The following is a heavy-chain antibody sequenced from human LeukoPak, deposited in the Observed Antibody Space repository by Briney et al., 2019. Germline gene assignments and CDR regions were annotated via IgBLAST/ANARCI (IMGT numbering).Heavy chain of an antibody. CDR2: IKQDGSEK. Sequence: GESLRLSCVASGFTFSDYYMSWVRQPPGKGLEWVANIKQDGSEKYYVDSVKGRFTISRDNSKNTLYLQMNSLRAEDTAVYYCAKGYCSGGTCYEYMDVWGKGTTVTVSS. V-gene: IGHV3-7*03. CDR1: GFTFSDYY. J-gene: IGHJ6*03. CDR3: AKGYCSGGTCYEYMDV. D-gene: IGHD2-15*01.